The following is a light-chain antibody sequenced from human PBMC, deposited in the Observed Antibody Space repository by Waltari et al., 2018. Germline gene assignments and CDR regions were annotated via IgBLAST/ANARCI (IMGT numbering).Light chain of an antibody. CDR1: QSVRSSY. V-gene: IGKV3-20*01. Sequence: EIVLTQSPGTLSLSPGERATLPCRASQSVRSSYLAWYQQKPGQAPRLLIYGASSRATGIPDRFSGSGSGTDFTLTISRLEPEDFALYYCQQYDNLPWTFGQGTKVEIK. CDR3: QQYDNLPWT. CDR2: GAS. J-gene: IGKJ1*01.